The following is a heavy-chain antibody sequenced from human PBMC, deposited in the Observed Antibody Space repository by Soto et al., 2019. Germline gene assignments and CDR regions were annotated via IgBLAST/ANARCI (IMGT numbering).Heavy chain of an antibody. J-gene: IGHJ4*02. D-gene: IGHD3-10*01. CDR2: ITDTGGDT. Sequence: VGSLRLSCVASGIPFGSRAMSWVRQAPGEGLEWVSTITDTGGDTKYADSVRGRFTMSRDNSKKTLYLQMNSLRVEDSALYYCARGSTDSYPGSRIFDFWGRGTLVTVSS. V-gene: IGHV3-23*01. CDR1: GIPFGSRA. CDR3: ARGSTDSYPGSRIFDF.